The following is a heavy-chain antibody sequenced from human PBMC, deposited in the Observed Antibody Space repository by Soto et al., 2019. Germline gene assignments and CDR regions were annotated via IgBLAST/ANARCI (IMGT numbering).Heavy chain of an antibody. D-gene: IGHD2-8*02. V-gene: IGHV1-8*01. Sequence: VSAKTASKTSGYTYTEDDINRQPQSPAEGLEYMGGVSPENRISGYAPQFRGRVSMTADTSINTVYLELITLTYEDTVVYYCEVNTGYWGQGTMVTVSS. CDR1: GYTYTEDD. CDR3: EVNTGY. J-gene: IGHJ4*02. CDR2: VSPENRIS.